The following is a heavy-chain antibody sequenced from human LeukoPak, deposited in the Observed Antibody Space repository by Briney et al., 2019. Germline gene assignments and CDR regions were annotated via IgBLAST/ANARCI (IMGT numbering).Heavy chain of an antibody. D-gene: IGHD2-15*01. CDR1: GYSISSGYY. CDR3: ARDIVVVVAASYFDY. Sequence: SETLSLTCALSGYSISSGYYWGWIRQPPGKGLEWIGSIYHSGSTHYNPSLKSRVTISVDTSKNQFSLKLSSVTAADTAVYYCARDIVVVVAASYFDYWGQGTRVTVSS. V-gene: IGHV4-38-2*02. J-gene: IGHJ4*02. CDR2: IYHSGST.